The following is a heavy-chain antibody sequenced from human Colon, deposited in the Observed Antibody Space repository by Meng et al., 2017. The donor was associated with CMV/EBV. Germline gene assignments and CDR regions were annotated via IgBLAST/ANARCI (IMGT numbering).Heavy chain of an antibody. J-gene: IGHJ4*02. CDR1: GFTFDNYD. Sequence: SGFTFDNYDMHWVRHAPGRGLEWVSLISYDGSRTYYIDSVKGRFTISRDNSKNTLYLQMNSLIPEDTAFYYCAKDRVGGGATTFDSWGQGTLVTVSS. D-gene: IGHD3-16*01. CDR3: AKDRVGGGATTFDS. V-gene: IGHV3-30*18. CDR2: ISYDGSRT.